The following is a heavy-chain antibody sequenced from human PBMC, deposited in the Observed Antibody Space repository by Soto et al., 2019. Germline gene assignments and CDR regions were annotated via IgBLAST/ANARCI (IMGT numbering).Heavy chain of an antibody. Sequence: PGGSLRLSCGASGVTFSNAWMNWVRQAPGKGLEWVGRIKSKPNGGTTDYAAPVKGRFTISRDDPNDTLYLLMNSLKTDDTAVYFCTTTAATGILNSWGQGTLVTVSS. CDR3: TTTAATGILNS. J-gene: IGHJ4*02. D-gene: IGHD6-13*01. V-gene: IGHV3-15*07. CDR2: IKSKPNGGTT. CDR1: GVTFSNAW.